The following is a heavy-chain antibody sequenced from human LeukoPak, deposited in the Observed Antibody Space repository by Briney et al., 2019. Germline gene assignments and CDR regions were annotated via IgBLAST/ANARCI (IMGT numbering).Heavy chain of an antibody. CDR1: GFTFDDYG. D-gene: IGHD6-6*01. V-gene: IGHV3-74*01. CDR3: ASLGRAARPYYYYYMDV. Sequence: AGGSLRLSCAASGFTFDDYGMSWVRQAPGKGLVWVSRINSDGSSTSYADSVKGRFTISRDNAKNTLYLQMNSLRAEDTAVYYCASLGRAARPYYYYYMDVWGKGTTVTVSS. J-gene: IGHJ6*03. CDR2: INSDGSST.